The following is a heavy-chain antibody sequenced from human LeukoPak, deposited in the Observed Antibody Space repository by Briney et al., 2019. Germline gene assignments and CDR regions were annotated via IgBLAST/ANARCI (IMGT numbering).Heavy chain of an antibody. D-gene: IGHD5-24*01. CDR2: ITSSGTTI. V-gene: IGHV3-11*01. CDR1: GFTFSDYY. CDR3: AREPTGDGYNV. J-gene: IGHJ4*02. Sequence: GGSLRLSCAASGFTFSDYYMNWFRQAPGKGLEWVSYITSSGTTIYYTGSVRGRFTISRDNGKNSLYLQMNSLRDDDTAVYYCAREPTGDGYNVWGRGTLVTVSS.